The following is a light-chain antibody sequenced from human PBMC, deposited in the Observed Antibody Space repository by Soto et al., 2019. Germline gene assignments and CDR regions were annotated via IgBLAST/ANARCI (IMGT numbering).Light chain of an antibody. CDR2: GTS. V-gene: IGKV3-15*01. J-gene: IGKJ1*01. Sequence: EIVLTQSPDALSLSPGERVSLSCRASRPVVRQYIAWYHQKPGQAPRLLIYGTSTRVTGIPARFSGSGSGTEFTLTISSLQSEDFAVYYCQHYNNWPWTFGQGTKVDI. CDR1: RPVVRQ. CDR3: QHYNNWPWT.